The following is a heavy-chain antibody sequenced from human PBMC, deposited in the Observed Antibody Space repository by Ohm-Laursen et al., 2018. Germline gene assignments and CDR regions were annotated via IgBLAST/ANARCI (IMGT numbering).Heavy chain of an antibody. CDR2: ISRNSGSI. Sequence: SLRLSCAASGFTFDDYAMHWVRQAPGKGLEWVSGISRNSGSIGYADSVKDRFTISRDNAKNSLYLQMNSLRAEDTALYYCAKDSSGGYYGMHVWGQGTTVTVSS. CDR3: AKDSSGGYYGMHV. CDR1: GFTFDDYA. D-gene: IGHD3-10*01. V-gene: IGHV3-9*01. J-gene: IGHJ6*02.